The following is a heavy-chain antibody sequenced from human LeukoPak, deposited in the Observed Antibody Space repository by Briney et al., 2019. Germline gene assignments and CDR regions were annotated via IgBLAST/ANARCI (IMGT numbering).Heavy chain of an antibody. CDR1: GDSIRSYPHY. J-gene: IGHJ6*03. V-gene: IGHV4-39*07. CDR3: ARVPYCSGGSCYLVPFGGSYYYYYMDV. D-gene: IGHD2-15*01. Sequence: SETLSLTCKVSGDSIRSYPHYWGWLRQSPGRGLEWIGTIYHSGRTYSNPSLKSRVTISIDLSKNQFSLNLSSVTAADTAVYYCARVPYCSGGSCYLVPFGGSYYYYYMDVWGKGTTVTVSS. CDR2: IYHSGRT.